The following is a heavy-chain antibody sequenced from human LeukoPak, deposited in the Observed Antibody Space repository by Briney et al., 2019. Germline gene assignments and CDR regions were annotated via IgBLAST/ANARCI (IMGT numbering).Heavy chain of an antibody. CDR2: IKQDGSEK. J-gene: IGHJ4*02. Sequence: PGGSLRLSCAASGFTFSSYWMSWVRQAPGKGLEWVANIKQDGSEKYYVDSVKGRFTISRDNAKNSLCLQMNSLRAEDTAVYYCASDREYYYGSGSFDYWGQGTLVTVSS. V-gene: IGHV3-7*04. CDR1: GFTFSSYW. CDR3: ASDREYYYGSGSFDY. D-gene: IGHD3-10*01.